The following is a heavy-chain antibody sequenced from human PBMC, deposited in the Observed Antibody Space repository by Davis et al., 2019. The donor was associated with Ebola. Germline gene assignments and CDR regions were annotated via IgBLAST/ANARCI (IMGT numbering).Heavy chain of an antibody. Sequence: PSETLSLTCTVSDVSISNYYWSWIRQPPGKGLEWIANIYYSGSTNYNHSLKSRVTISVDTSKNQFFLKLSSVTAADTAVYYCARHVGYCTNGVCVMDVWGKGTTVTVSS. D-gene: IGHD2-8*01. V-gene: IGHV4-59*08. J-gene: IGHJ6*03. CDR3: ARHVGYCTNGVCVMDV. CDR1: DVSISNYY. CDR2: IYYSGST.